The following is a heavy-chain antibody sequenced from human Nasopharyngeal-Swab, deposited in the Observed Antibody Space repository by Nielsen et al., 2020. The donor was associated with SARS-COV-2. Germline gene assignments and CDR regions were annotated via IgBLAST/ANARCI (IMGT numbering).Heavy chain of an antibody. Sequence: SETLSLTCTVSSGSISSSSYYWGWIRQPPGKGLEWIGSIYYSGSTYYNPSLKSRVTISVDTSKNQFSLKLSSVTAADTAVYYCVSSSWYGDYYYYYGMDVWGQGTTVTVSS. V-gene: IGHV4-39*07. D-gene: IGHD6-13*01. CDR2: IYYSGST. CDR3: VSSSWYGDYYYYYGMDV. CDR1: SGSISSSSYY. J-gene: IGHJ6*02.